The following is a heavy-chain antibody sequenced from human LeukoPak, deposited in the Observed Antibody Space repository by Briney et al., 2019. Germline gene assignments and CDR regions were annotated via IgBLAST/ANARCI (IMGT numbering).Heavy chain of an antibody. CDR2: IYSGGST. CDR3: ARVPAGAEREDI. Sequence: LSGGSLRLSCAASGFTVSSNYMSWVRQAPGKGLEWVSVIYSGGSTYYADSVKGRFTISRVNSKNTLYLQMNSLRAEDTAVYYCARVPAGAEREDIWGQGTMVTVSS. V-gene: IGHV3-53*01. CDR1: GFTVSSNY. J-gene: IGHJ3*02.